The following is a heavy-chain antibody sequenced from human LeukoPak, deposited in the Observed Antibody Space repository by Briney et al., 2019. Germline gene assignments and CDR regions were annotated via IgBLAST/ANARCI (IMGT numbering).Heavy chain of an antibody. D-gene: IGHD2-8*01. V-gene: IGHV3-21*01. CDR3: ERGYDTNGVCYHFDY. CDR1: GFTFSSYS. CDR2: ISSSSSYI. J-gene: IGHJ4*02. Sequence: NSGGSLRLSCAASGFTFSSYSMNWVRQAPGKGLEWVSSISSSSSYIYYADSVKGRFTISRDNAKNSLYLQMNSLRAEDTAVHYCERGYDTNGVCYHFDYWGQGTLVTVSS.